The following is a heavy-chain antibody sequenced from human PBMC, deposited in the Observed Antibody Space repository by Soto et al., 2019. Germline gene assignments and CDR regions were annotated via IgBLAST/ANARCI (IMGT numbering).Heavy chain of an antibody. CDR1: GGSISSGY. CDR2: IYYSGST. V-gene: IGHV4-59*01. J-gene: IGHJ5*02. CDR3: ATIAASVSWFYP. Sequence: SSETLSLTCTVSGGSISSGYCSWIRQPPGKGLEWIGYIYYSGSTNYNPSLKSRVTISVDTSKNQFSLKLSSVTAADTAVYYCATIAASVSWFYPWGQGTLVTVSS. D-gene: IGHD6-25*01.